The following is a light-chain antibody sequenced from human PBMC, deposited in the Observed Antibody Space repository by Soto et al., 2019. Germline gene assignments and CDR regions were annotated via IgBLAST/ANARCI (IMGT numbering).Light chain of an antibody. Sequence: DTQLTQSPSFLSASVGDRVTIACRASQDVSRSVGWYQQKPGTAPKLLISAASTLNSGVPSRFXXXXXXTDFTLTXXXXXXXDFATYYCQXXXXXXLTFG. CDR3: QXXXXXXLT. CDR2: AAS. V-gene: IGKV1-9*01. J-gene: IGKJ5*01. CDR1: QDVSRS.